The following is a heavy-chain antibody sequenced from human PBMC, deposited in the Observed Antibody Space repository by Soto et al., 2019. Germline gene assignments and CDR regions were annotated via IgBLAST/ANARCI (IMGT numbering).Heavy chain of an antibody. CDR2: INNSGSRT. Sequence: EVQLLESGGGFVQPGGSLSLSCAASGFTFSSYGMSWVRQAPGKGLEWVSSINNSGSRTYHADSVKGRFTISRDNSKNTLYLQMNSLRAEDTAVYYCAKARTDQSGTYFPFDYWGQGTLVTVSS. V-gene: IGHV3-23*01. CDR1: GFTFSSYG. J-gene: IGHJ4*02. D-gene: IGHD1-26*01. CDR3: AKARTDQSGTYFPFDY.